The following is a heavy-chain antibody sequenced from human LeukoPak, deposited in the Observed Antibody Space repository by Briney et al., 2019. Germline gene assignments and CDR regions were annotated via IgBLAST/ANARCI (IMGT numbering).Heavy chain of an antibody. CDR2: MNPNTGNT. Sequence: ASVKVSCKASGYTFTSYVINWVRQATGQGLEWMGWMNPNTGNTGYAQKFQGRVTMTRNTSITTAYMELSSLTSEDTAVYYCARAALYRHFDYWGQGTLVTVSS. D-gene: IGHD2/OR15-2a*01. CDR3: ARAALYRHFDY. J-gene: IGHJ4*02. V-gene: IGHV1-8*01. CDR1: GYTFTSYV.